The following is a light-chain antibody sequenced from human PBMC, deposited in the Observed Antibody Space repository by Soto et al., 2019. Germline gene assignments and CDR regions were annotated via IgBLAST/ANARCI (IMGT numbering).Light chain of an antibody. CDR2: GAS. Sequence: IVLTQAAAALTVSPGERATLSCRASQSVSNNLAWYQQKPGQAPRLLMYGASTRATGIPARFSGSGSGTEFTLTITILQPEDFAVYYCQQYNYLITFGEGTRLEIK. J-gene: IGKJ5*01. CDR1: QSVSNN. CDR3: QQYNYLIT. V-gene: IGKV3-15*01.